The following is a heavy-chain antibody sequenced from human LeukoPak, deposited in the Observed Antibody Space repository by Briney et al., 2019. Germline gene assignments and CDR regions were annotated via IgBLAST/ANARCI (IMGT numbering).Heavy chain of an antibody. J-gene: IGHJ4*02. CDR1: GYSISRGYY. D-gene: IGHD2-2*01. CDR2: IYHSGST. Sequence: PSETLSLTCTVSGYSISRGYYWGGSRQPPGKGVEWIGSIYHSGSTYYNPSIKSRVTISVDTSKNQFSLKLSSVTAADTAVYYCARRPVTDIVVVPAAPYLTYFDYWGQGTLVTVSS. CDR3: ARRPVTDIVVVPAAPYLTYFDY. V-gene: IGHV4-38-2*02.